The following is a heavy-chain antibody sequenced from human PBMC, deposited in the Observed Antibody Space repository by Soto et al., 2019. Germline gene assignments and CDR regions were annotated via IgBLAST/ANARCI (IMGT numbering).Heavy chain of an antibody. CDR2: IDPSDSYT. CDR3: ARRLKQLVEYFYYGMDV. J-gene: IGHJ6*02. CDR1: GYSFTSYW. D-gene: IGHD6-13*01. Sequence: GESLKISCKGSGYSFTSYWISWVRQMPGKGLEWMGRIDPSDSYTNYSPSFQGHVTISADKSISTAYLQWSSLKASDTAMYYYARRLKQLVEYFYYGMDVWGEGTKVT. V-gene: IGHV5-10-1*01.